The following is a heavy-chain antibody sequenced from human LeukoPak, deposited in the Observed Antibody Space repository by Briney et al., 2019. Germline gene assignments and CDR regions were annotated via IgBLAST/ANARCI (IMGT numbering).Heavy chain of an antibody. CDR1: GYTFTGYY. Sequence: ASVKVSCKASGYTFTGYYMHWVRQAPGQGLEWMGWINPNSGGTNYAKKFQGRVTMTRDTSISTAYMELSRLRSDDTAVYYCARDSIPLLAAIDYWGQGTLVTVSS. V-gene: IGHV1-2*02. D-gene: IGHD5-24*01. CDR3: ARDSIPLLAAIDY. J-gene: IGHJ4*02. CDR2: INPNSGGT.